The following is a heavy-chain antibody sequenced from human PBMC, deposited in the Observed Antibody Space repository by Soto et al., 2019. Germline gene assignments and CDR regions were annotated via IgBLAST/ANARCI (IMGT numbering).Heavy chain of an antibody. Sequence: PGESLKISCKGSGYSFTSYWISWVRQMPGKGLEWMGRIGPSDSYTNYSPSFQGHVTISADKSISTAYLQWSSLKASDTAMYYCASRSGAAAGNYYGMDVWGQGTTVTVSS. CDR3: ASRSGAAAGNYYGMDV. CDR2: IGPSDSYT. J-gene: IGHJ6*02. CDR1: GYSFTSYW. D-gene: IGHD6-13*01. V-gene: IGHV5-10-1*01.